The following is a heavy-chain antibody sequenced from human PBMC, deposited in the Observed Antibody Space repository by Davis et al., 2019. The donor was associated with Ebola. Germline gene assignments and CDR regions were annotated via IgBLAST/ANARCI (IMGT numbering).Heavy chain of an antibody. D-gene: IGHD6-13*01. CDR3: ARGHSSSWYNWFDP. J-gene: IGHJ5*01. Sequence: ASVKVSCKASGGTFSNHAISWVRQAPGQGLEWMGWISAYNGNTNYAQKLQGRVTMTTDTSTSTAYMELRSLRSDDTAVYYCARGHSSSWYNWFDPWGQGTTVTVSS. V-gene: IGHV1-18*01. CDR2: ISAYNGNT. CDR1: GGTFSNHA.